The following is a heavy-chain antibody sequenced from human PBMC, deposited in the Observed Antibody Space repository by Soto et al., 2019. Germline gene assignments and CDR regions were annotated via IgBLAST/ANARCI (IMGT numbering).Heavy chain of an antibody. CDR1: GFTFSSYA. CDR3: AKAGRITMVRGASFWFDP. V-gene: IGHV3-23*01. Sequence: EVQLLESGGGLVQPGGSLRLSCAASGFTFSSYAMSWVRQAPGKGLEWVSAISGSGGSTYYADSVKGRFTISRDNSKNTLYLQMNSLRAEDTAVYYCAKAGRITMVRGASFWFDPWGQGTLVTVSS. J-gene: IGHJ5*02. D-gene: IGHD3-10*01. CDR2: ISGSGGST.